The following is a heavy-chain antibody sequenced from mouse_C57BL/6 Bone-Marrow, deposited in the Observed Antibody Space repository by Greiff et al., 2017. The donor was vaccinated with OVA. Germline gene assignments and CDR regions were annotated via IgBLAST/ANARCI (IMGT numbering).Heavy chain of an antibody. D-gene: IGHD2-4*01. J-gene: IGHJ3*01. V-gene: IGHV1-82*01. CDR1: GYAFSSSW. Sequence: VKLQESGPELVKPGASVKISCKASGYAFSSSWMNWVKQRPGKGLEWIGRIYPGDGDTNYNGKFNGKATLTADKSSSTAYMQLSSLTSEDSAVYVCANLYYDYGPFAYWGQGTLVTVSA. CDR2: IYPGDGDT. CDR3: ANLYYDYGPFAY.